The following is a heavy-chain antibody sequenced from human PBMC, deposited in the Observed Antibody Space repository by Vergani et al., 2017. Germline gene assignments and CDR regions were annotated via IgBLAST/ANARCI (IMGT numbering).Heavy chain of an antibody. D-gene: IGHD6-19*01. Sequence: EVQLVESGGGLVKPGGSLRLSCAASGFTFGSYSINGVRQAPGKGLEWVSSISISSSFIYYANSVKGRFTISRDNAKNSLYLQMNSLRAEDTAVYYCARDIRQARGAGTPYFDYWGQGTLVTVSS. CDR1: GFTFGSYS. CDR3: ARDIRQARGAGTPYFDY. J-gene: IGHJ4*02. CDR2: ISISSSFI. V-gene: IGHV3-21*01.